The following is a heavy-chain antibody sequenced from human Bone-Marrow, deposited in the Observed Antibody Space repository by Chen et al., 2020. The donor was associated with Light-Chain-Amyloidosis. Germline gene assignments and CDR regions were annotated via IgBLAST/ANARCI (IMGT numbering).Heavy chain of an antibody. CDR1: GFAFSSYA. J-gene: IGHJ3*02. V-gene: IGHV3-23*04. D-gene: IGHD3-9*01. Sequence: EVQLVESGGGLLQRGGSLRLSCAASGFAFSSYAMSWVRQAPGKGLEWVSTIRGGGGSRYYGDSVKGRLTISRDNCKNALFLQMNSLRAEDTAVYYCAKDISYDDILPGYPADAFDIWGQGTMVTVSS. CDR3: AKDISYDDILPGYPADAFDI. CDR2: IRGGGGSR.